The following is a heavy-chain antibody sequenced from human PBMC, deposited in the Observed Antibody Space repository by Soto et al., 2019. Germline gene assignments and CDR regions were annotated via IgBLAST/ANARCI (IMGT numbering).Heavy chain of an antibody. J-gene: IGHJ5*02. CDR1: GYTFTSYG. CDR3: ARTLRFLEWFPWFDP. D-gene: IGHD3-3*01. V-gene: IGHV1-18*01. CDR2: ISAYNGNT. Sequence: GASVKVSCKASGYTFTSYGISWVRQAPGQGLEWMGWISAYNGNTNYAQKLQGRVTMTTDTSTSTAYMELRSLRSDDTAVYYCARTLRFLEWFPWFDPSGQGTLVTVAS.